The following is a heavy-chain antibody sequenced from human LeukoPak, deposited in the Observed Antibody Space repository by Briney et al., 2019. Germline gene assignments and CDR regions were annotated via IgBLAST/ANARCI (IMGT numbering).Heavy chain of an antibody. Sequence: GASVNVSCKASGYTFTSYYMHWVRQAPGQGLEWMGIINPSGGSTSYAQKFQGRVTMTRDTSTSTVYMELSSLRSEDTAVYYCARTPTIFGVVAYFDYWGQGTLVTVSS. CDR1: GYTFTSYY. CDR2: INPSGGST. D-gene: IGHD3-3*01. J-gene: IGHJ4*02. V-gene: IGHV1-46*01. CDR3: ARTPTIFGVVAYFDY.